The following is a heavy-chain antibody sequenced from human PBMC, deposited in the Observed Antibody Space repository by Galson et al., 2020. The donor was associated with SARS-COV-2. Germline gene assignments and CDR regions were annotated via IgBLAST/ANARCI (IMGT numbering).Heavy chain of an antibody. CDR2: IYRGEST. D-gene: IGHD2-21*01. CDR1: GGSISSDNW. J-gene: IGHJ6*03. Sequence: SETLSLTCAVSGGSISSDNWWTWVRQPPGKGLEWIGEIYRGESTNYNPSLKSRVTITIDKSKNQFSLKLASVTAADTAVYFCARAGYCSMDVWGKGTTVTASS. CDR3: ARAGYCSMDV. V-gene: IGHV4-4*02.